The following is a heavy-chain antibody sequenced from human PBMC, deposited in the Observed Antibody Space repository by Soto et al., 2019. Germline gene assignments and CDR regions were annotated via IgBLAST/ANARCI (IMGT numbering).Heavy chain of an antibody. CDR3: ARDTGTTERIVDYYGMDV. CDR1: GGTFSSYA. Sequence: QVQLVQSGAEVKKPGSSVKVSCKASGGTFSSYAISWVRQAPGQGLEWMGGIIPIFGTANYAQKFQGRVTLTADESTSTAYMELSSLRSEDTAVYYCARDTGTTERIVDYYGMDVWGQGTTVTVSS. V-gene: IGHV1-69*01. J-gene: IGHJ6*02. CDR2: IIPIFGTA. D-gene: IGHD1-7*01.